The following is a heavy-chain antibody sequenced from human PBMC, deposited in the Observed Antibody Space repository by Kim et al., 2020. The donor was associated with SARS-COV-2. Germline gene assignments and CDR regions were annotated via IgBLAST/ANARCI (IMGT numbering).Heavy chain of an antibody. CDR1: RFIFSSYW. J-gene: IGHJ4*02. Sequence: GGSLRLSCAASRFIFSSYWMSWVRQAPGKGLEWVANIKQDGSEKYYVDSVKGRFTISRDNAKNALYLQMDSLRVEDTAVYYCASGDYFNLGGYWGQGTLVTVSS. V-gene: IGHV3-7*01. D-gene: IGHD4-17*01. CDR2: IKQDGSEK. CDR3: ASGDYFNLGGY.